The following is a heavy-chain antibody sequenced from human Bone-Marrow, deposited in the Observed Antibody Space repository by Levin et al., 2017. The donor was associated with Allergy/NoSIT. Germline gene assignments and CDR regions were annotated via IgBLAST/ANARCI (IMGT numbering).Heavy chain of an antibody. Sequence: GGSLRLSCEASGFDFHIYVMNWVRQAPGKGLEWLSSITTGSNYKYYIDSVRGRFVISRDNGKNSLFLQMNSLRAEDTAVYYCARSHPLTGPTHFSYQDGLDVWGQGTTVTVSS. CDR3: ARSHPLTGPTHFSYQDGLDV. CDR1: GFDFHIYV. CDR2: ITTGSNYK. V-gene: IGHV3-21*01. D-gene: IGHD1/OR15-1a*01. J-gene: IGHJ6*02.